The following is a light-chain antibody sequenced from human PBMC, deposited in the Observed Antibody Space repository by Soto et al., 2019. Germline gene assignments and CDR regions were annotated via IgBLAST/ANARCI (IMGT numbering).Light chain of an antibody. CDR3: QQTHSFPPT. J-gene: IGKJ5*01. V-gene: IGKV1D-12*01. CDR2: AAS. Sequence: DIQMTQSPSSVSASVGDSVTITCRASRDISSWLAWYQQRPGKAPKLLIYAASTLRSGIPLRFSGSASGTEFTLTISSLQREAFATYYCQQTHSFPPTFGQGTRLEI. CDR1: RDISSW.